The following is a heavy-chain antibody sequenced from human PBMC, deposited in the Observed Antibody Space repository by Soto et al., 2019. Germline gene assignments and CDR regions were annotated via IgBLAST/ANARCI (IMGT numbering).Heavy chain of an antibody. CDR2: VHYSGAT. J-gene: IGHJ3*01. V-gene: IGHV4-59*01. CDR3: ARFLLNARYEASGYCSFDV. D-gene: IGHD3-22*01. CDR1: GGSINGYY. Sequence: SETLCLTCTVSGGSINGYYWNWIRQTPGKGLEWIGYVHYSGATKFRSSLKSRLDISVDTSENQFSLKLTSVTAADTAVYYCARFLLNARYEASGYCSFDVWGQGPMVT.